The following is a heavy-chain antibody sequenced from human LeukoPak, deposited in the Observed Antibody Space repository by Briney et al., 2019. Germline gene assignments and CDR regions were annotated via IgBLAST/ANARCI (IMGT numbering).Heavy chain of an antibody. CDR2: MNPNSGNT. J-gene: IGHJ5*02. D-gene: IGHD2-2*01. CDR1: GYTFTSYD. Sequence: ASVTVSCKASGYTFTSYDINWVRQATGQGLEWMGWMNPNSGNTGYAQKFQGRVTMTRNTSISTAYMQLSSLRSEDTAVYYCAREGPRYCSSTSCGWFDPWGQGTLVTVSS. CDR3: AREGPRYCSSTSCGWFDP. V-gene: IGHV1-8*01.